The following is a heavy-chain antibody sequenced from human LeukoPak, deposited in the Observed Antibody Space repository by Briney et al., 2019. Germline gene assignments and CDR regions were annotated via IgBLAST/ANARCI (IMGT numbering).Heavy chain of an antibody. CDR1: GGTFSSYA. Sequence: GASVTVSCKASGGTFSSYAISWVRQAPGQGLDWMGGIIPIFGTANYAQKFQGRVTITTDESTSTAYMELSSLRSEDTAVYYCARSSTGTTSFNYYYYYYMDVWGKGTTVTVSS. CDR3: ARSSTGTTSFNYYYYYYMDV. V-gene: IGHV1-69*05. D-gene: IGHD1-7*01. J-gene: IGHJ6*03. CDR2: IIPIFGTA.